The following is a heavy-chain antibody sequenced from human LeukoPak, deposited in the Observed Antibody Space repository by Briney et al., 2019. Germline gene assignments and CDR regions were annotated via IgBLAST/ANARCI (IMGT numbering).Heavy chain of an antibody. CDR1: GFTFDDYG. CDR3: ARALRRYKYDYPSPDY. V-gene: IGHV3-20*04. Sequence: GGSLRLSCAASGFTFDDYGMTWVRQAPGKGLEWVSGINWNGDTIGYADSVKGRFTISRDNAKNSLYLQMNSLRAEDTALYYCARALRRYKYDYPSPDYWGQGTLVTVSS. CDR2: INWNGDTI. D-gene: IGHD3-16*01. J-gene: IGHJ4*02.